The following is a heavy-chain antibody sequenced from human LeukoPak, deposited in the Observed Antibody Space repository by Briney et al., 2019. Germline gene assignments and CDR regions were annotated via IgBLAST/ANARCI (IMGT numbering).Heavy chain of an antibody. Sequence: GGSLRLSCAASRFTFSNFAMSWVRQAPGKGLEWVANINQDGGEEYYVDSVKGRFTISRDNAKNSLYLQMNSLRAEDMALYYCAKDIQYSSSGGAFDIWGQGTMVTVSS. CDR1: RFTFSNFA. D-gene: IGHD6-6*01. CDR2: INQDGGEE. V-gene: IGHV3-7*03. CDR3: AKDIQYSSSGGAFDI. J-gene: IGHJ3*02.